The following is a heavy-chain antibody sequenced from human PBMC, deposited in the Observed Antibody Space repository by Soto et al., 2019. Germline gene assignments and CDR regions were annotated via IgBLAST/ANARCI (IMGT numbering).Heavy chain of an antibody. CDR2: IKSKTDGGTT. CDR1: GFTFSNAW. CDR3: TTGWSSKDY. D-gene: IGHD3-3*01. Sequence: GGSLRLSCAASGFTFSNAWMSWVRQAPGKGLEWVGRIKSKTDGGTTDHAAPVKGRFNISRDGSKNTLYLQMNGLKTEDTAVYYCTTGWSSKDYWGQGTLVTVSS. J-gene: IGHJ4*02. V-gene: IGHV3-15*01.